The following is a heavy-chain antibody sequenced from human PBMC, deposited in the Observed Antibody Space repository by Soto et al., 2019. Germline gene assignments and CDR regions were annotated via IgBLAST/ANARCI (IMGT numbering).Heavy chain of an antibody. CDR1: GFTFDDYA. CDR2: ISWNSGNL. Sequence: EVQLVESGGGLVQPGRSLRLSCAASGFTFDDYAMHWVRQGPGKGLEWVSSISWNSGNLGYADSVKGRFTISRDNAKNSLYPQMNSLRGEDTALYVYAKGASTKGCAFDDYWGQGTLVTVSS. V-gene: IGHV3-9*01. J-gene: IGHJ4*02. CDR3: AKGASTKGCAFDDY. D-gene: IGHD1-26*01.